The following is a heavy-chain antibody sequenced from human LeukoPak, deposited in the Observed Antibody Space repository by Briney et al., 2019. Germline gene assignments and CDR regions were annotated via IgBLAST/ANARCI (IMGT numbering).Heavy chain of an antibody. V-gene: IGHV4-38-2*01. Sequence: SETLSLTCAVSGYSISSGYYWGWIRQPPGKGLEWIGRIYTSGSTNYNPSLKSRVTMSVDTSKNQFSLKLRSVTAADTAVYYCARGDMDVWGKGTTVTVSS. CDR3: ARGDMDV. CDR1: GYSISSGYY. CDR2: IYTSGST. J-gene: IGHJ6*03.